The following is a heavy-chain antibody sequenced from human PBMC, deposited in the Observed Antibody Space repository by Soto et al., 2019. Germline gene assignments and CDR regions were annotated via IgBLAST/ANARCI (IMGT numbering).Heavy chain of an antibody. V-gene: IGHV3-53*01. CDR1: GFTVSSNY. Sequence: EVQLVESGGGLIQPGGSLRLSCAASGFTVSSNYMSWVRQAPGKGLEWVSVIYSGGSTYYADSVKGRFTISRDNSKNTLYLQMNSLRAEDTAVYYCARGRYDPFYYYYCGMDVWGQGTTVTVSS. CDR3: ARGRYDPFYYYYCGMDV. D-gene: IGHD1-1*01. J-gene: IGHJ6*02. CDR2: IYSGGST.